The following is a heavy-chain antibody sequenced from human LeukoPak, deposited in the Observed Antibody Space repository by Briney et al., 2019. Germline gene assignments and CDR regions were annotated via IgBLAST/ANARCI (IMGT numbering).Heavy chain of an antibody. J-gene: IGHJ4*02. D-gene: IGHD1-7*01. CDR1: GGSFSGYY. Sequence: SETLSLTCAVYGGSFSGYYWSWIRQPPGKGLEWIGKINHSGSTNYNPSLKSRVTISVDTSKNQFSLKLSSVTAADTAVYYCARESWGIWKYNWNYGHKRGNFDYWGQGTLVTVSS. CDR3: ARESWGIWKYNWNYGHKRGNFDY. CDR2: INHSGST. V-gene: IGHV4-34*01.